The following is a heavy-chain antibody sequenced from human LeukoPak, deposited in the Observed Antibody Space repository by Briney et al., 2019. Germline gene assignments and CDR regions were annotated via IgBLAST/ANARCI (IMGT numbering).Heavy chain of an antibody. Sequence: PGGSLRLSCAASGFTFSGSAMSWVRQAPGEGLEWVSLTSYSGANSYYTDSVRGRFTISRDNSKDTLYLQMNSLRAEDTAVYYCAKDVTAGTWDAFDIWGQGTMVTVSS. V-gene: IGHV3-23*01. CDR3: AKDVTAGTWDAFDI. J-gene: IGHJ3*02. D-gene: IGHD6-19*01. CDR1: GFTFSGSA. CDR2: TSYSGANS.